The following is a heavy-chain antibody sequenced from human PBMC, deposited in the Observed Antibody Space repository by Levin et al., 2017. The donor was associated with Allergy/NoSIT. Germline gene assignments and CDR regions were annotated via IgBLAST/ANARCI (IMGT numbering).Heavy chain of an antibody. D-gene: IGHD5-24*01. J-gene: IGHJ4*02. V-gene: IGHV4-30-4*01. CDR2: IYYSGST. CDR1: GGSISSGDYY. CDR3: ASSVEMVTYYFDY. Sequence: PSETLSLTCTVSGGSISSGDYYWSWIRQPPGKGLEWIGYIYYSGSTYYNPSLKSRVTISVDTSKNQFSLKLSSVTAADTAVYYCASSVEMVTYYFDYWGQGTLVTVSS.